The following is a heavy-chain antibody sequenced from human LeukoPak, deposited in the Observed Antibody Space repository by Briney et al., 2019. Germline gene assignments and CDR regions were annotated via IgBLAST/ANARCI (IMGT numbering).Heavy chain of an antibody. CDR3: AKVSARNDFWSAFHFDL. V-gene: IGHV3-23*01. CDR2: ISAARENT. D-gene: IGHD3-3*01. CDR1: GFTFSSYA. Sequence: GGSLRLSCAASGFTFSSYAMNWVRQAPGKGLEWVSTISAARENTYYADSVRGRFTISRDNSQNTLFLQVNSLRAEDVAIYFCAKVSARNDFWSAFHFDLWGQGALGAVSA. J-gene: IGHJ4*02.